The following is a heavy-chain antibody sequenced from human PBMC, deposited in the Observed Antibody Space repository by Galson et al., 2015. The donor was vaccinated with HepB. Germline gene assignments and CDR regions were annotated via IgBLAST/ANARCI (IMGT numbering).Heavy chain of an antibody. CDR3: ARGAHDHSNYVYYYYMDV. J-gene: IGHJ6*03. V-gene: IGHV3-66*01. CDR1: GFTVSSNY. CDR2: IYSGGST. D-gene: IGHD4-11*01. Sequence: SLRLSCAASGFTVSSNYMSWVRQAPGKGLEWVSVIYSGGSTYYADSVKGRFTISRDNSKNTLYLQMNSLRAEDTAVYYCARGAHDHSNYVYYYYMDVWGKGTTVTVSS.